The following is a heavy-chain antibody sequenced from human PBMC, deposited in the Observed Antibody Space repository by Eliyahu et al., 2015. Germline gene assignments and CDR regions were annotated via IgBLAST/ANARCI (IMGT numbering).Heavy chain of an antibody. J-gene: IGHJ4*02. CDR3: AKVEVVTTNGYYFDY. CDR1: GXXFXSYA. CDR2: ITGDGAT. V-gene: IGHV3-23*01. Sequence: EVQLLESGGGLVQPGGSXRLSCAASGXXFXSYAMGWVRXAPGKGLEXVSAITGDGATFYADSVRGRFTISRDNSKNTLYVQMNSLTAEDTALYYCAKVEVVTTNGYYFDYWGQGALVTVSS. D-gene: IGHD2-8*01.